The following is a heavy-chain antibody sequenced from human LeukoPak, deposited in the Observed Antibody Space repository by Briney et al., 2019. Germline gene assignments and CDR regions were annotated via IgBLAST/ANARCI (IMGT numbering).Heavy chain of an antibody. Sequence: PSETLSLTCTVSGASIRSYYWSWIRQPPGKGLEWIGYIYYSGSTNYNPSLKSRVTILVDTSKNQFSLKLSSVTAADTAVYYCARGLLPPYFDYWGQGTLVTVSS. V-gene: IGHV4-59*01. CDR3: ARGLLPPYFDY. D-gene: IGHD3-10*01. CDR2: IYYSGST. J-gene: IGHJ4*02. CDR1: GASIRSYY.